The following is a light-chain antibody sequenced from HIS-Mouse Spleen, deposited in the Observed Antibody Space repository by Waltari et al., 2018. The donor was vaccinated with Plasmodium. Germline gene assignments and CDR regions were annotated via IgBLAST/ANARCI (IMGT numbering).Light chain of an antibody. J-gene: IGLJ2*01. CDR2: KDS. Sequence: SYELTQPSSVSVSPGQTARITCSGDVLAKTYARWFQQKPGQAPVLVICKDSERPSGSPGRFSGSSSGTTVTLTISGAQVEDEADYYCYSAADNNLVFGGGTKLTVL. V-gene: IGLV3-27*01. CDR3: YSAADNNLV. CDR1: VLAKTY.